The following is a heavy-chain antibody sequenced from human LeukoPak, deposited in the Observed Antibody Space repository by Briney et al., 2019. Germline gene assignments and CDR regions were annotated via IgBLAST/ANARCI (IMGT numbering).Heavy chain of an antibody. CDR3: ARSRPYGSGSHYTPSPAGP. D-gene: IGHD3-10*01. CDR1: GFTFDDYA. Sequence: GGSLRLSCAASGFTFDDYAMHWVRQAPGKGLEWVSSISSSGSYIYYADSVKGRFTISRDNSKNTLYLQMNSLRAEDTAVYYCARSRPYGSGSHYTPSPAGPWGQGTLVTVSS. CDR2: ISSSGSYI. J-gene: IGHJ5*02. V-gene: IGHV3-21*01.